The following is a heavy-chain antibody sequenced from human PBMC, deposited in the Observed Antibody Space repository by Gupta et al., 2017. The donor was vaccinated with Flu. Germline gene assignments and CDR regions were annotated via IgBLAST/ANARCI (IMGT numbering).Heavy chain of an antibody. V-gene: IGHV3-33*01. D-gene: IGHD2-2*01. J-gene: IGHJ3*01. CDR3: ARWNLGYCSDTGCHGDALDV. CDR2: IWYDGSNR. Sequence: QVQLVESGGGVVQPGRSLRLSCAASGFTFGRNGMPWVRQGPGKGLEWVAIIWYDGSNRYYADSVKGRFTIARDNSKNTVYLEMNSLRAEDTAVYYCARWNLGYCSDTGCHGDALDVWGQGTMVTVST. CDR1: GFTFGRNG.